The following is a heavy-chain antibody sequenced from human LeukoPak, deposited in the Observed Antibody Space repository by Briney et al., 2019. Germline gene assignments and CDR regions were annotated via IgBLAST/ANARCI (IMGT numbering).Heavy chain of an antibody. CDR3: VKHGSGWSFDY. V-gene: IGHV4-59*01. D-gene: IGHD6-19*01. Sequence: SETLSLTCTVSSASLSSYYWGWIRQSPGKGLEWIGYIQNTGGTNYNPSLNSRVSISKDTSKNQFSLQVRSVTAADTAVYYCVKHGSGWSFDYWGQGTLVTVSS. CDR1: SASLSSYY. J-gene: IGHJ4*02. CDR2: IQNTGGT.